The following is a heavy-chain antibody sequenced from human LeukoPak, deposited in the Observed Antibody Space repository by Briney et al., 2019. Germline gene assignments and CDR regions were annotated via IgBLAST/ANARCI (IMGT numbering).Heavy chain of an antibody. Sequence: SETLSLTCTVSGGSISSSSYYWGWIRQPPGKGLEWIGSIYYSGSTYYNPSLKSRVTISVDTSKNQFSLKLSSVTAADTAVYYCARSAYPGAPFDYWGQGTLVTVSS. D-gene: IGHD3-10*01. J-gene: IGHJ4*02. CDR2: IYYSGST. CDR3: ARSAYPGAPFDY. CDR1: GGSISSSSYY. V-gene: IGHV4-39*01.